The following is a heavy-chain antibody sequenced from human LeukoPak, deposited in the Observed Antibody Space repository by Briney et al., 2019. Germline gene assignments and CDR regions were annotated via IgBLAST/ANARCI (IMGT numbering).Heavy chain of an antibody. D-gene: IGHD6-19*01. V-gene: IGHV1-2*06. CDR2: INPNSGGT. Sequence: ASVKVSCKVSGYTLTELSMHWVRQAPGQGLEWMGRINPNSGGTNYAQKFQGRVTMTRDTSISTAYMELSRLRSDDTAVYYCARDLAVAGTFGVWNYWGQGTLVTVSS. CDR1: GYTLTELS. CDR3: ARDLAVAGTFGVWNY. J-gene: IGHJ4*02.